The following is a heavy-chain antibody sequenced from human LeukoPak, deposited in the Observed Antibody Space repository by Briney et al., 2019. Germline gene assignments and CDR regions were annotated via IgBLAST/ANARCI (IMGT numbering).Heavy chain of an antibody. CDR1: GYTFTSYG. D-gene: IGHD3-16*02. V-gene: IGHV1-18*01. Sequence: ASVKVSCKASGYTFTSYGISWVRQAPGQGLEWMGWISAYNGNTNYAQKRQGRVTMTTDTSTSTAYMELRSLSSDDTAVSYCAGVAHDYVWGSYRRRFAYWGQGTLVTVSS. CDR2: ISAYNGNT. CDR3: AGVAHDYVWGSYRRRFAY. J-gene: IGHJ4*02.